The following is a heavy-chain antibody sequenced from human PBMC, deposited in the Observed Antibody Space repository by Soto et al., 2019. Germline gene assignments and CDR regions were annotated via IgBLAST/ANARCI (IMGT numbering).Heavy chain of an antibody. CDR2: IWYGGSNK. CDR3: ARFQYTAAADNWFDP. V-gene: IGHV3-33*01. J-gene: IGHJ5*02. D-gene: IGHD6-13*01. Sequence: GGSMRLSCAASGFTFSSYGMHWVRQAPGKGLEWVAVIWYGGSNKYYADSVKGRFTISRDNSKNTLYLQMNSLRAEDTAVYYCARFQYTAAADNWFDPWGQGTLVTVSS. CDR1: GFTFSSYG.